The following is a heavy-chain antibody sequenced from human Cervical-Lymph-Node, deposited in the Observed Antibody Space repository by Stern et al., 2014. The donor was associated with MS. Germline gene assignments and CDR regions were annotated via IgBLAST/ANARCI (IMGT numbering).Heavy chain of an antibody. J-gene: IGHJ4*02. CDR3: ARQTTAWASDV. V-gene: IGHV5-51*01. D-gene: IGHD1-14*01. CDR1: GFKFSIYW. CDR2: IYPGESET. Sequence: EVQLVESGAELIRPGESLKISCKGSGFKFSIYWIAWVRQMPGKGLEWMGIIYPGESETKYSPSFQGQVTMSADKSPSPAYLQWSSLNASDTAMYFCARQTTAWASDVWGQGTLVTVSS.